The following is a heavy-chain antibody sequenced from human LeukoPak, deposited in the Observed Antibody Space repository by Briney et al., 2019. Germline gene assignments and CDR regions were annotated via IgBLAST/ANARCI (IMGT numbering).Heavy chain of an antibody. D-gene: IGHD3-9*01. V-gene: IGHV3-23*01. CDR3: AKAGLRYFDWSEAIDY. Sequence: GGSLRLSCAASGFTFSSYAMSWVRQAPGKGLEWVSAISGSGGSTSYADSVKGRFTISRDNYKNTLYLQMNSLRAEDTAVYYCAKAGLRYFDWSEAIDYWGQGTLVTVSS. CDR1: GFTFSSYA. CDR2: ISGSGGST. J-gene: IGHJ4*02.